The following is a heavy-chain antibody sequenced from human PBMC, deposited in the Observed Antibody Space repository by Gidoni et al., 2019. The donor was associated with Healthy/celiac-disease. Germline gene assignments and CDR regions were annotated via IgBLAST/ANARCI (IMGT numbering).Heavy chain of an antibody. CDR1: GGSFSGYY. CDR3: ARGGFGGYVVY. D-gene: IGHD2-15*01. V-gene: IGHV4-34*01. J-gene: IGHJ4*02. CDR2: INHSGST. Sequence: QVQLQQWVAGLLKPSETLSLTCAVYGGSFSGYYWSWIRQPPGKGLEWIGEINHSGSTNYSPSLRSRVTISVDTSKNQFSLKLSSVTAADTAVYYCARGGFGGYVVYWGQGTLVTVSS.